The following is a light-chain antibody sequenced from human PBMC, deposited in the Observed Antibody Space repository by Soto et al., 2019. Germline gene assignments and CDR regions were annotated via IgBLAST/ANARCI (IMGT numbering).Light chain of an antibody. CDR1: SSDVGAYKY. V-gene: IGLV2-8*01. CDR3: TSYVGTDIWV. J-gene: IGLJ3*02. Sequence: QSALTQPPSASGSPGQSVTISCTGTSSDVGAYKYVSWYQQYPGKAPKLMIYEVTKRPSGVPYRFSGSKSGNTGSLTVSGIKDEDEADYSCTSYVGTDIWVFGGGTKLTVL. CDR2: EVT.